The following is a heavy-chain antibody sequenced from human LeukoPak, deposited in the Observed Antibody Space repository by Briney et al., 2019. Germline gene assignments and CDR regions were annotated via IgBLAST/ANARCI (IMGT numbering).Heavy chain of an antibody. V-gene: IGHV4-59*08. J-gene: IGHJ4*02. D-gene: IGHD1-1*01. CDR3: ARAKPNWSPPDY. CDR2: IYDSGST. Sequence: SETLSLTCTVSGGSISSNFWSWIRQPPGKGLEWIGYIYDSGSTSYNPSLKSRATISEDTSQNQFSLKLNSVTAADTAVYYCARAKPNWSPPDYWGQGTLVTVSS. CDR1: GGSISSNF.